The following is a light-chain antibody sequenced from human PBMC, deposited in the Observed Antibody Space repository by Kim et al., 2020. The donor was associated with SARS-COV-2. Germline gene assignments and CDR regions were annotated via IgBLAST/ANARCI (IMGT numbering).Light chain of an antibody. CDR3: QQRSNWPIT. CDR1: QSVSSY. V-gene: IGKV3-11*01. CDR2: DAS. Sequence: LSAGERATLSCRASQSVSSYLAWYQQKPGQAPRLLMYDASNRAIGVPARFSGSGSGTDFTLTISSLEPEDFAVYYCQQRSNWPITFGQGTRLEIK. J-gene: IGKJ5*01.